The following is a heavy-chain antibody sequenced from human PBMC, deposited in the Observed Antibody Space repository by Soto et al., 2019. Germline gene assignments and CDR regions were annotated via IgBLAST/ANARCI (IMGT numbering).Heavy chain of an antibody. D-gene: IGHD2-2*01. CDR1: GFTFSSYA. CDR3: AKEGCSSSNCYFYFDY. J-gene: IGHJ4*02. Sequence: GGSLRLSCAASGFTFSSYAMTWVRQAPGKGLEWVSAISATGGHTYYADSVKGRFTISRDNSKNTLFLQMNSLRGEDTAVYSCAKEGCSSSNCYFYFDYWGQGALVTVS. V-gene: IGHV3-23*01. CDR2: ISATGGHT.